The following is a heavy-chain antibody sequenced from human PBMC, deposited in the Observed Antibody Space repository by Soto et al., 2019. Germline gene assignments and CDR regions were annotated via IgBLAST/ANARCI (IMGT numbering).Heavy chain of an antibody. Sequence: GGSLRLSCAASGFTFSSYGMHWVRQAPGKGLEWVAVISYDGSNKYYADSVKGRFTISRDNSKNTLYLQMNSLRAEDTAVYYCAKDWDSSSSGYNWFDPWGQGTLVTVSS. CDR1: GFTFSSYG. CDR2: ISYDGSNK. J-gene: IGHJ5*02. CDR3: AKDWDSSSSGYNWFDP. D-gene: IGHD6-6*01. V-gene: IGHV3-30*18.